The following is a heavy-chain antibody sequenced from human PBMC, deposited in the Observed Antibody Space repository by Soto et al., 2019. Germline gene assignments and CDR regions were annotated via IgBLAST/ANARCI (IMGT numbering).Heavy chain of an antibody. CDR2: ISAYDGQT. CDR3: ARVWYYDSSGYYAFDY. CDR1: GDGFSNYG. J-gene: IGHJ4*02. D-gene: IGHD3-22*01. V-gene: IGHV1-18*01. Sequence: ASVKVSCKASGDGFSNYGFSWVRQAPGQGLEWMGWISAYDGQTNHTKKFQGRVTMTTDTSSSTAYMELRSLRSDDTAVYYCARVWYYDSSGYYAFDYWGLGTLVTVSS.